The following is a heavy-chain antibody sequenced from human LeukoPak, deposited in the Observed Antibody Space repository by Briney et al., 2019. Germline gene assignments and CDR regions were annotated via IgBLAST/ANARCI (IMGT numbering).Heavy chain of an antibody. CDR1: GFTFTSSA. V-gene: IGHV1-58*01. Sequence: ASVKVSCKASGFTFTSSAVQWVRQARGQRLEWIGWIVVGSGNTNYAQKFQERVTITRDMSTSTAYMELSSLRSEDTAVYYCAADRDIVVVPAAISYYYMDVWGKGTTVTVSS. CDR2: IVVGSGNT. J-gene: IGHJ6*03. D-gene: IGHD2-2*02. CDR3: AADRDIVVVPAAISYYYMDV.